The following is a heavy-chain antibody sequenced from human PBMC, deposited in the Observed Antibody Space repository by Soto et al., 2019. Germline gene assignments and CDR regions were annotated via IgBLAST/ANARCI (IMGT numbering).Heavy chain of an antibody. CDR3: AKRRYNGSYQYYFDN. CDR2: ISGAGGST. Sequence: GGSLRLSCAASGFTFSSFVMSWVRQAPGQGLEWVSGISGAGGSTYYADSVKGRFTISRDNSENTLYLQMNGLRAEDTAVYYCAKRRYNGSYQYYFDNWGQGTLVTVSS. CDR1: GFTFSSFV. J-gene: IGHJ4*02. V-gene: IGHV3-23*01. D-gene: IGHD1-26*01.